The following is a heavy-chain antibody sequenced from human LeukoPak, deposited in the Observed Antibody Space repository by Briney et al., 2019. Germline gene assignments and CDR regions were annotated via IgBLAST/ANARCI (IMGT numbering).Heavy chain of an antibody. J-gene: IGHJ6*02. CDR3: ARSSRRAYGMDV. Sequence: SETLSLTCTVSGGSISSSSYYWGWIRQPPGKGLEWIGYIYYSGSTYYNPSLKSRVTISVDTSKNQFSLKLSSVTAADTAVYYCARSSRRAYGMDVWGQGTTVTVSS. CDR2: IYYSGST. D-gene: IGHD6-6*01. CDR1: GGSISSSSYY. V-gene: IGHV4-31*03.